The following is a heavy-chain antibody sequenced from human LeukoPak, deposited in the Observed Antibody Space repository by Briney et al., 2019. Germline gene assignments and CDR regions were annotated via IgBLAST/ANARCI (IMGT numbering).Heavy chain of an antibody. D-gene: IGHD4-17*01. CDR2: ITPFNGNT. V-gene: IGHV1-45*02. Sequence: ASVTVSCTASGYTFTYRYLHWVRQAPGQALEWMGWITPFNGNTNYAQKFQDRVTITRDRSMSTAYMDLSSLRSEDTAMYYCALTVTTGTLDYWGQGTLVTVSS. CDR3: ALTVTTGTLDY. CDR1: GYTFTYRY. J-gene: IGHJ4*02.